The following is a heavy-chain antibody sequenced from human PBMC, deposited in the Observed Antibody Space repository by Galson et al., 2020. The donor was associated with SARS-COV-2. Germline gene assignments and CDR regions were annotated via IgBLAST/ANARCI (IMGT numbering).Heavy chain of an antibody. Sequence: SETLSLTCTVSGGSISSGGYYWSWIRQHPGKGLEWIGYIYYSGSTYYNPSLKSQVTISVDTSKNQFSLKLSSVTAADTAVYYCARVPRTIFGVVTHFDYWGQGTLVTVSS. CDR1: GGSISSGGYY. CDR2: IYYSGST. CDR3: ARVPRTIFGVVTHFDY. V-gene: IGHV4-31*01. J-gene: IGHJ4*02. D-gene: IGHD3-3*01.